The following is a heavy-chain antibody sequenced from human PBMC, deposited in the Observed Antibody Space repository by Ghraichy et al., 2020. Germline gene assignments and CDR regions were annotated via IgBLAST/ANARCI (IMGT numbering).Heavy chain of an antibody. D-gene: IGHD3-16*01. CDR2: TYYTGST. V-gene: IGHV4-59*01. CDR1: GDSLSSDY. Sequence: SETLSLTCTVSGDSLSSDYWSWIRQPPGKGLEWIGYTYYTGSTHYNPSLKSRITISVERSKNQISLRLRSVTAADTGVYYCAIGVSVKYYGMDVWGQGTTVAVSS. CDR3: AIGVSVKYYGMDV. J-gene: IGHJ6*02.